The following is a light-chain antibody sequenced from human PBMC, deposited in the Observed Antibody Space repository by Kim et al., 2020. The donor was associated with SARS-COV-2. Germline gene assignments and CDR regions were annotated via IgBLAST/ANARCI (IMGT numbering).Light chain of an antibody. CDR2: KAS. J-gene: IGKJ1*01. CDR3: QQYNSNSPAWT. V-gene: IGKV1-5*03. CDR1: QTISSW. Sequence: DIQMTQSPYTLSASVGDRVTITCRASQTISSWLAWYQQKPGKAPKVLIYKASILESGVPSRFSGSGSGTEFTLTISSLQPDDFATYYCQQYNSNSPAWTFGHGTKVDIK.